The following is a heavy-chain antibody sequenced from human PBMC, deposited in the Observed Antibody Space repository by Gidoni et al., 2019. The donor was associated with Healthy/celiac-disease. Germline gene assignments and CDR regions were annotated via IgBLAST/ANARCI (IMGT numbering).Heavy chain of an antibody. D-gene: IGHD6-6*01. CDR2: INHSGST. Sequence: QVQLQQWGAGLLKPSETLSLTCAVYGGSFSGYYWSWIRQPPGKGLEWIGEINHSGSTNYNPSLKSRVTISVDTSKNQFSLKLSSVTAADTAVYYCARSVRQLAPPPYYFDYWGQGTLVTVSS. J-gene: IGHJ4*02. CDR1: GGSFSGYY. CDR3: ARSVRQLAPPPYYFDY. V-gene: IGHV4-34*01.